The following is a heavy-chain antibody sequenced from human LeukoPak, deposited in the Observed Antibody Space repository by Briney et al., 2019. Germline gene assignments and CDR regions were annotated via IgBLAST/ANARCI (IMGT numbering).Heavy chain of an antibody. CDR1: GYTFNIYG. Sequence: GASVKVSCKAFGYTFNIYGNSWVLQAPGQWLEWMGWISPFNVNTNYAQKFQGRVTMTTDTSTSTAYIELSSLRSQDTAVYYCARGTAGQQLSSVPQHWRQGTLVPVSS. J-gene: IGHJ1*01. D-gene: IGHD6-13*01. CDR2: ISPFNVNT. CDR3: ARGTAGQQLSSVPQH. V-gene: IGHV1-18*01.